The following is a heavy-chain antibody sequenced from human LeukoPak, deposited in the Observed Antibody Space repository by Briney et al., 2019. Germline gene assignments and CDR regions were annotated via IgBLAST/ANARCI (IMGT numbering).Heavy chain of an antibody. CDR2: ISAYNGNT. D-gene: IGHD3-16*01. CDR1: GGTFSSYA. V-gene: IGHV1-18*01. J-gene: IGHJ4*02. CDR3: ARDHLGDFDY. Sequence: ASVKVSCKASGGTFSSYAISWVRQAPGQGLEWMGWISAYNGNTNYAQKLQGRVTMTTDTSTSTAYMELRSLRSDDTAVYYCARDHLGDFDYWGQGTLVTVSS.